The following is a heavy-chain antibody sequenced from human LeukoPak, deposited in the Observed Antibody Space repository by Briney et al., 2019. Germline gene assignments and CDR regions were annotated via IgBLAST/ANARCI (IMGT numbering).Heavy chain of an antibody. J-gene: IGHJ4*02. Sequence: GGSLRLSRAPSGFTFNTYSMNWVRQPPGKGLEWVSSISIASTYIYYADSVKGRFTISRDNAKNSLYLQMDSLRAEDTAVYYCARSRGRIAAAASDYWGQGTLVTVSS. CDR2: ISIASTYI. CDR3: ARSRGRIAAAASDY. CDR1: GFTFNTYS. V-gene: IGHV3-21*01. D-gene: IGHD6-13*01.